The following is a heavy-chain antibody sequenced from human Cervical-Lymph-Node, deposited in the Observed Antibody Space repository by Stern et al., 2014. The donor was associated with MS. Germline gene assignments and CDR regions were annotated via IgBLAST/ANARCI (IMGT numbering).Heavy chain of an antibody. CDR1: GYTFTSYW. CDR3: ARGAVPTAISSPDN. Sequence: EVQLEESGEEVKKPGESLKISCKGSGYTFTSYWIAWVRQMPGKGLEWMGIIYPGDSDTRYSPSFQGQVTISADKSISTAYLQWSSLKASDTALYFCARGAVPTAISSPDNWGQGTLVTVSS. V-gene: IGHV5-51*01. J-gene: IGHJ4*02. D-gene: IGHD2-2*01. CDR2: IYPGDSDT.